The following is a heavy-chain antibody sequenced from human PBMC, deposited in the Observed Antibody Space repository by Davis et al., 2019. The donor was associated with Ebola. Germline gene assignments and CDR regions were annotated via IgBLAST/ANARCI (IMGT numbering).Heavy chain of an antibody. J-gene: IGHJ5*02. CDR3: ARVPWATLAGWFDP. CDR1: GYTFRNSA. D-gene: IGHD1-26*01. Sequence: SVTVSCKASGYTFRNSAISWVRQAPGQGLEWMGWISAYNGNTNYAQILQGRVTMTTDTSTGTAYMELRSLRSDDTAVYYCARVPWATLAGWFDPWGQGTLVTVSS. CDR2: ISAYNGNT. V-gene: IGHV1-18*01.